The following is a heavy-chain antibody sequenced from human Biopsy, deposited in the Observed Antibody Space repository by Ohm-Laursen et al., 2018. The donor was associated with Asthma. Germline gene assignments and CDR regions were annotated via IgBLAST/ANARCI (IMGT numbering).Heavy chain of an antibody. CDR2: INAGNGNT. D-gene: IGHD3-9*01. CDR1: GYTFINYA. CDR3: ARTYYDFLTGQVNDAFDI. Sequence: ASVKVSCKASGYTFINYAIHWVRQAPGQRLEWMGWINAGNGNTKYSQRFQGRVTITRDTSASTAYMDLSSLRSEDTAVYYCARTYYDFLTGQVNDAFDIWGQGTVVTVSS. J-gene: IGHJ3*02. V-gene: IGHV1-3*01.